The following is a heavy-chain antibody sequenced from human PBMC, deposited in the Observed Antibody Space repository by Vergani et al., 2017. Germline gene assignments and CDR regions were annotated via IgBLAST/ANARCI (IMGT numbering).Heavy chain of an antibody. D-gene: IGHD2-21*01. Sequence: EVQLVESGGGIVKPGGPLRLSCVASGFSSRNAWMNWVRRTPGKGLEWVGRINSTFDRGTTDYAAAVKGRFTISRDDSKNTMFLQMNGLKTEDIGVYYCTTDPRYCGDGSCYWLRDHHYYGMDVWGQGTTVTVSS. V-gene: IGHV3-15*07. CDR1: GFSSRNAW. CDR3: TTDPRYCGDGSCYWLRDHHYYGMDV. J-gene: IGHJ6*02. CDR2: INSTFDRGTT.